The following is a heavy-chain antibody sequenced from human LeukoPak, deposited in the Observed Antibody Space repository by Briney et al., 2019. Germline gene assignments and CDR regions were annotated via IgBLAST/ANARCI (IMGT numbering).Heavy chain of an antibody. CDR1: GGTVSSYA. CDR2: IIPIFGTA. J-gene: IGHJ4*02. CDR3: AREGGHCSGGSCYFDY. D-gene: IGHD2-15*01. V-gene: IGHV1-69*06. Sequence: GASVKVSCKASGGTVSSYAISWVRQAPGQGLEWMGGIIPIFGTANYAQKFQGRVTITADKSTSTAYMELSSLRSEDTAVYYCAREGGHCSGGSCYFDYWGQGTLVTVSS.